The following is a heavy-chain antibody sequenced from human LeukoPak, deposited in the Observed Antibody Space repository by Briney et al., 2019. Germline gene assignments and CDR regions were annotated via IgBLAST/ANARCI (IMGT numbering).Heavy chain of an antibody. CDR1: GYTFTSYA. V-gene: IGHV1-3*01. CDR3: ARESVQLWSAEYYFDY. J-gene: IGHJ4*02. D-gene: IGHD5-18*01. Sequence: ASVKVSCKASGYTFTSYAMHWVRQAPGQRLEWMGWINAGNGNTKYSQKFQGRVTITRDTSASTAYMELSSLRSEDTAVYYCARESVQLWSAEYYFDYWGQGTLVTVSS. CDR2: INAGNGNT.